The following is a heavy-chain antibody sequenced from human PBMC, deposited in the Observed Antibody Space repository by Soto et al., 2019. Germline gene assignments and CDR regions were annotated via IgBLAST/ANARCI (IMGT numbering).Heavy chain of an antibody. CDR3: ARVQRRGFQSYFDY. D-gene: IGHD6-25*01. J-gene: IGHJ4*02. CDR1: GGSFSGYY. CDR2: INHSGST. Sequence: ETLSLTCAVYGGSFSGYYWSWIRQPPGKGLEWIGEINHSGSTNYNPSLKSRVTISVDTSKNQFSLKLSSVTAADTAVYYCARVQRRGFQSYFDYWGQGTLVTVSS. V-gene: IGHV4-34*01.